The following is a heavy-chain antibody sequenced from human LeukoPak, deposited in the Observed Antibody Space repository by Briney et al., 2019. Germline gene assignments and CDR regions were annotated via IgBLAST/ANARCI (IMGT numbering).Heavy chain of an antibody. D-gene: IGHD2-15*01. CDR3: ARAPPYCSGGACYFDY. CDR1: GFTFSSYW. Sequence: GGPLRLSCAASGFTFSSYWMHWVRQAPGKGLVWVSRINSDGSSTSYADSVKGRFTISRDNSKNTLFLQMNSLRAEDSAVYYCARAPPYCSGGACYFDYWGQGTLVTVSS. J-gene: IGHJ4*02. CDR2: INSDGSST. V-gene: IGHV3-74*01.